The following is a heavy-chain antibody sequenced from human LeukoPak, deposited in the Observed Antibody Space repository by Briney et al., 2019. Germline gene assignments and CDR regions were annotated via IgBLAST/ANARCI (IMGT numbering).Heavy chain of an antibody. V-gene: IGHV3-9*01. J-gene: IGHJ4*02. Sequence: GGSLRLSCAASGFTFDDYAMHWVRQAPGKGLEWVSGISWNSGSIGYADSVKGRLTISRDNAENSLYLQMNSLRPEDTALYYCAKDIMGYYDSSGAMDYWGQGILVTVSS. CDR2: ISWNSGSI. CDR3: AKDIMGYYDSSGAMDY. D-gene: IGHD3-22*01. CDR1: GFTFDDYA.